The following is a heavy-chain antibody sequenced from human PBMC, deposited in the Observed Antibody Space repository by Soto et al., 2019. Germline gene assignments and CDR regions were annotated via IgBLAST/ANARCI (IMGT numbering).Heavy chain of an antibody. D-gene: IGHD2-2*01. J-gene: IGHJ4*02. CDR1: GYTFTSYG. Sequence: ASVKVSCKASGYTFTSYGISWVRQAPGQGPEWMGWISAYNGNTNYAQKLQGRVTMTTDTSTSTAYMELRSLRSDDTAVYYCARDYCSSTSCRASWFDYWGQGTLVTSPQ. V-gene: IGHV1-18*01. CDR3: ARDYCSSTSCRASWFDY. CDR2: ISAYNGNT.